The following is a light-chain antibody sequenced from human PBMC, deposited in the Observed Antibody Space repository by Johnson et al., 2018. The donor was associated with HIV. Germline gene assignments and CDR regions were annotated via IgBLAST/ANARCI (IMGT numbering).Light chain of an antibody. V-gene: IGLV1-51*02. CDR1: SSNIGNNY. Sequence: QSALTQPPSVTAAPGQKVTISCSGSSSNIGNNYVSWYQQLPGTAPKLLIYENNKRPSGIPDRFSGSKSGTSATLGITGLQTGDEADYYCGTWDSSLSAGVFGTGPKVPVL. CDR3: GTWDSSLSAGV. J-gene: IGLJ1*01. CDR2: ENN.